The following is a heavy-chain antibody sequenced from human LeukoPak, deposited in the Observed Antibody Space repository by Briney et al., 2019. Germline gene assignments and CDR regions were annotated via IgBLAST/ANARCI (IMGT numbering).Heavy chain of an antibody. Sequence: PSETLSLTCSVSGGSITSHFWSWIRQPPGKSLEWIGYIHYSGSTNYNPSLKSRVTISPDTSKNQLFLKLNSATAADTAVYYCARLVWLGESPGSWFDSWGQGTLVTVSS. V-gene: IGHV4-59*11. J-gene: IGHJ5*01. CDR3: ARLVWLGESPGSWFDS. CDR2: IHYSGST. D-gene: IGHD3-10*01. CDR1: GGSITSHF.